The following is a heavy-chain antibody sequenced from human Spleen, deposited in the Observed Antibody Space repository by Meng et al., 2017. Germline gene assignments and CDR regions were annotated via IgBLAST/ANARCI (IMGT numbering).Heavy chain of an antibody. J-gene: IGHJ3*02. CDR3: TRGTGDPAFDI. V-gene: IGHV3-11*01. CDR1: GFTFSYYY. CDR2: ISSTGTTM. Sequence: GGSLRLSCAASGFTFSYYYMNWIRQAPGKGLEWVAYISSTGTTMYYADSVKGRFTISRDSAKNSLYLQMNSLRVEDTAIYYCTRGTGDPAFDIWGHGTMVTVSS. D-gene: IGHD7-27*01.